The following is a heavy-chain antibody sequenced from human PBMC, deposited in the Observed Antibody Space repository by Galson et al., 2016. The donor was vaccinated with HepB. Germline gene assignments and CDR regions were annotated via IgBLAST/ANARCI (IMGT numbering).Heavy chain of an antibody. J-gene: IGHJ1*01. CDR3: AKDPYAVVSRPAYFQR. Sequence: SLRLSCAASGFTFSSYGIHWVRQAPGKGLEWVAVISHDGNNKFYADSVKARFTISRDNSKNTLFLQLNSLRAEDTAVYYCAKDPYAVVSRPAYFQRWGQGTLVTGSS. D-gene: IGHD2-2*01. CDR1: GFTFSSYG. V-gene: IGHV3-30*18. CDR2: ISHDGNNK.